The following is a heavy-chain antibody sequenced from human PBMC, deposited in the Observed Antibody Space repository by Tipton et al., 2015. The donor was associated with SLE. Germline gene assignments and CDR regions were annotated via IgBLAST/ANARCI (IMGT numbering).Heavy chain of an antibody. CDR3: ARMVVIPPQFDF. CDR1: GGSISSSSYY. Sequence: TLSLTCTVSGGSISSSSYYWGWIRQPPGKGLEWIGYIYSSGSTNHNPSLKSRVTISLDTSKNQFSLTLNSVTAADTAVYYCARMVVIPPQFDFWGQGTLVTVSS. V-gene: IGHV4-61*05. CDR2: IYSSGST. D-gene: IGHD2-21*01. J-gene: IGHJ5*01.